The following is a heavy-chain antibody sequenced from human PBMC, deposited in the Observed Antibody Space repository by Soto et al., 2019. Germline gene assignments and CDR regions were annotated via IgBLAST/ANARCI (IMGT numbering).Heavy chain of an antibody. V-gene: IGHV3-7*01. J-gene: IGHJ3*02. CDR2: IRQDGNEK. CDR3: ARGYCSGGFCFAGAFDI. Sequence: PGGSLRLSCAASGFTFNSYWMTWVRQAPGQGLEWVANIRQDGNEKNYVDSVKGRFTISRDNAQNSLFLQLNSLRADDTAVYYCARGYCSGGFCFAGAFDIWGQGTRVTVSS. D-gene: IGHD2-15*01. CDR1: GFTFNSYW.